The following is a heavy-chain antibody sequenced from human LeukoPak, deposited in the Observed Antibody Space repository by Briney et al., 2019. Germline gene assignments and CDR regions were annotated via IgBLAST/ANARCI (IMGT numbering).Heavy chain of an antibody. CDR1: NGSISNYH. Sequence: SETLSLTCTVSNGSISNYHWSWVRQPPGKGLEWTGYILTSGTTNYNPSLKSRLTISVDTSKNQFTLKLSSVTAADTAVYYCARLRVSGSYLYYFDYWGQGTLVSVSS. D-gene: IGHD1-26*01. V-gene: IGHV4-4*09. CDR3: ARLRVSGSYLYYFDY. CDR2: ILTSGTT. J-gene: IGHJ4*02.